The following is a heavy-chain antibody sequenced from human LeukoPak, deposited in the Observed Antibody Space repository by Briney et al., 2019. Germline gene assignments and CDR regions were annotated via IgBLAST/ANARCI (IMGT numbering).Heavy chain of an antibody. CDR1: GFTFSSYG. CDR2: ISGSGGST. V-gene: IGHV3-23*01. D-gene: IGHD6-13*01. CDR3: ASEGAPYSSSWYRFDY. Sequence: PGGSLRLSCAASGFTFSSYGMSWVRQAPGKGLEWVSAISGSGGSTYYADSVKGRFTIPRDNSKNTLYLQMNSLRAEDTAVYYCASEGAPYSSSWYRFDYWGQGTLVTVSS. J-gene: IGHJ4*02.